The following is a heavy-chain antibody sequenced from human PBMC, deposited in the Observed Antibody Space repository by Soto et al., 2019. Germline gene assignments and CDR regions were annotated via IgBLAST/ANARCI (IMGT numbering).Heavy chain of an antibody. CDR3: ARDIAAAGTISYGMDF. CDR1: GYTFTGYY. V-gene: IGHV1-2*04. CDR2: INPNSGGT. D-gene: IGHD6-13*01. J-gene: IGHJ6*02. Sequence: ASVKVSCKASGYTFTGYYMHWVRQAPGQGLEWMGWINPNSGGTNYAQKFQGWVTMTRDTSISTAYMELSRLRSDDTAVYYCARDIAAAGTISYGMDFWGQGTMVTVSS.